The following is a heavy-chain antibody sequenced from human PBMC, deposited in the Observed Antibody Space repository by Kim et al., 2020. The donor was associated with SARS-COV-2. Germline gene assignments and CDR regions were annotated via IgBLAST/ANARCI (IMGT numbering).Heavy chain of an antibody. Sequence: GGSLRLSCTASGISLSTQHLDWVRQAPGKGLEWVTFISNDGNKKYYADSVNGRFTVSRDKSKNTLYLQMDSLRTEDTAVYYCARGVDYGMDVWGQGTPVTVSS. D-gene: IGHD2-8*01. CDR1: GISLSTQH. V-gene: IGHV3-30-3*01. CDR2: ISNDGNKK. J-gene: IGHJ6*02. CDR3: ARGVDYGMDV.